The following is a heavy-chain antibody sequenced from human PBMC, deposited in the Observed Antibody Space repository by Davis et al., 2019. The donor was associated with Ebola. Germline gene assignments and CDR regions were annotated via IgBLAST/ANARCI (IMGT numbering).Heavy chain of an antibody. CDR3: ARGSGGTKGD. CDR2: INHSGST. V-gene: IGHV4-34*01. J-gene: IGHJ4*02. CDR1: GGSFSGYY. D-gene: IGHD6-25*01. Sequence: GSLRLSCAVYGGSFSGYYWSWIRQPPGKGLEWIGEINHSGSTNYNPSLKSRVTISVDTSKNQFSLKLSSVTAADTAVYYCARGSGGTKGDWGQGTLVTVSS.